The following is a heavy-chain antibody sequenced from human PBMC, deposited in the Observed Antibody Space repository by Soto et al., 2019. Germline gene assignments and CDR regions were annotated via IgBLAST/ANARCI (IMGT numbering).Heavy chain of an antibody. CDR2: IIPILGIA. CDR3: ASSGSGWYVNWFDP. CDR1: GGTFSSYT. Sequence: QVQLVQSGAEVKKPGSSVKVSCKASGGTFSSYTISWVRQAPGQGLEWMGRIIPILGIANYAQKFQGRVTITADKSTSTDCMELSSLRSEDTAVYYCASSGSGWYVNWFDPWGQGTLVTVSS. J-gene: IGHJ5*02. D-gene: IGHD6-19*01. V-gene: IGHV1-69*02.